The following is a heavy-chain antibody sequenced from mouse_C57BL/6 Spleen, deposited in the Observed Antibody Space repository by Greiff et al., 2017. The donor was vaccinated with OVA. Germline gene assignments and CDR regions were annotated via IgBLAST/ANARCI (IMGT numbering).Heavy chain of an antibody. Sequence: EVKLVESGGGLVKPGGSLKLSCAASGFTFSSYAMSWVRQTPEKRLEWVATISDGGSYTYYPDNVKGRFTISRDNAKNNLYLQMSHLKSEDTAMYYCARGSDNYAMDYWGQGTSVTVSS. CDR1: GFTFSSYA. J-gene: IGHJ4*01. V-gene: IGHV5-4*03. CDR2: ISDGGSYT. CDR3: ARGSDNYAMDY.